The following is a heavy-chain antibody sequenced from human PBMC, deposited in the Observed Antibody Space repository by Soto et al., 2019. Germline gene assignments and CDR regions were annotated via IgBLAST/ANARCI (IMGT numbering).Heavy chain of an antibody. CDR3: ATGPKELAAAGY. Sequence: ASVKVSCKASGYTFTSYAMHWVRQAPGQRLEWMGWINAGNGKTKYSQKFQGRVTITGDTSAGTAYMELSSLRSEDTAVYYCATGPKELAAAGYWGQGTLVTVSS. CDR1: GYTFTSYA. CDR2: INAGNGKT. J-gene: IGHJ4*02. D-gene: IGHD6-13*01. V-gene: IGHV1-3*01.